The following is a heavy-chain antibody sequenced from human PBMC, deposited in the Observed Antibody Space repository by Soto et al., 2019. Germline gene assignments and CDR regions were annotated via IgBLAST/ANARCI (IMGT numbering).Heavy chain of an antibody. D-gene: IGHD6-13*01. J-gene: IGHJ6*02. CDR1: GGTFSSYA. V-gene: IGHV1-69*13. CDR3: ARGGYSSSWYKPYYYYYGMDV. CDR2: IIPIFGTA. Sequence: ASVKVSCKASGGTFSSYAISWVRQAPGQGLEWMGGIIPIFGTANYAQKFQGRVTITADESTSTAYMELSSLRSEDTAVYYCARGGYSSSWYKPYYYYYGMDVWGQGTTVTVSS.